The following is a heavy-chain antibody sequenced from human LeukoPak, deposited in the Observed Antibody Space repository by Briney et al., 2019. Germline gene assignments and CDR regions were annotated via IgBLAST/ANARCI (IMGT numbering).Heavy chain of an antibody. CDR2: SSGYNGNT. CDR1: GYIFTSNG. D-gene: IGHD3-22*01. J-gene: IGHJ4*02. Sequence: ASVKVSCKASGYIFTSNGISWARQAPGQGLEWMGWSSGYNGNTDYAQKLQGRVTMTTDTSTSTAYMELRSLRSDDTAVYYCARHWISTGYYKRGFDFWGQGTLVTVSS. CDR3: ARHWISTGYYKRGFDF. V-gene: IGHV1-18*01.